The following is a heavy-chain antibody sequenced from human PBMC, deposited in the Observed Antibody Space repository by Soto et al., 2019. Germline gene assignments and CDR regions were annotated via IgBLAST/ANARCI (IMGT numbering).Heavy chain of an antibody. J-gene: IGHJ4*01. D-gene: IGHD6-19*01. Sequence: GGSLRLPCFASGFSFSSFGIHWLRQAPGKGLEWVGVISSDGQTTYYANSVKGRFTISRDNGKNTLYLQMDSLRPEDTAVYYCAKEIAVAGDLDYWGQGTLVTVSS. CDR1: GFSFSSFG. CDR2: ISSDGQTT. CDR3: AKEIAVAGDLDY. V-gene: IGHV3-30*18.